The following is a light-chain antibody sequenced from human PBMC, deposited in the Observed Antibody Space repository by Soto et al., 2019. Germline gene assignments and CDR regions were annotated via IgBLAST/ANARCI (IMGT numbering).Light chain of an antibody. J-gene: IGKJ1*01. V-gene: IGKV1-39*01. Sequence: DIQMTQSPSSLSASAGERVTITCRASQSISSYLNWYQQKPGKAPKLLIYAASSLQSGVPSRFSGSGSGTDFTLTISSLQPEDFATYYCQQSYSTPRTFGQGTKVDIK. CDR2: AAS. CDR3: QQSYSTPRT. CDR1: QSISSY.